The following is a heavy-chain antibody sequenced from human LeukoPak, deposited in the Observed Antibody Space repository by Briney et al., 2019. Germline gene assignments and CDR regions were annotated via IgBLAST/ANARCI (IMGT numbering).Heavy chain of an antibody. V-gene: IGHV4-39*01. J-gene: IGHJ4*02. Sequence: SETLSLTSTVSGGSINSHNYYWGWIRQPPGKGLEWIGSIYYSGSTYYNPSLESRVTISVDTSKNQFSLKLSSVTAADTAMYYCARRSSSWDCFDYRGQGTLVTVSS. CDR1: GGSINSHNYY. D-gene: IGHD6-13*01. CDR3: ARRSSSWDCFDY. CDR2: IYYSGST.